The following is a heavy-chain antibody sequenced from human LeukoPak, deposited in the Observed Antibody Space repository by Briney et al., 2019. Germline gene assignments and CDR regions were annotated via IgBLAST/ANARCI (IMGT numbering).Heavy chain of an antibody. J-gene: IGHJ4*02. V-gene: IGHV3-23*01. CDR2: INRSGST. D-gene: IGHD4-17*01. CDR3: AKDVFRRNNDYGDYGLLY. CDR1: GFTSSSYA. Sequence: GGSLRLSCAASGFTSSSYAMTWVRQAPGKGLEWVSTINRSGSTYDADSVKGRFTISRDNSKNTLYLQMNSLRAEDTAIYYCAKDVFRRNNDYGDYGLLYWGQGTLVTVSS.